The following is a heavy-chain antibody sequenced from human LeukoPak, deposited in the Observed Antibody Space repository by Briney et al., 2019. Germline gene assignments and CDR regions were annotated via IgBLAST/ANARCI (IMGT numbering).Heavy chain of an antibody. D-gene: IGHD5-24*01. Sequence: PSETLSLTCTVSGGSISTDYWTWIRQPAGKGLEWIGLIYTSGSTNYNPSLKSRVTISLATSKNQFSLKLSSVTAADTAVYYCAGTKGGYKEFDYWGQGTLVTVSS. CDR1: GGSISTDY. J-gene: IGHJ4*02. V-gene: IGHV4-4*07. CDR2: IYTSGST. CDR3: AGTKGGYKEFDY.